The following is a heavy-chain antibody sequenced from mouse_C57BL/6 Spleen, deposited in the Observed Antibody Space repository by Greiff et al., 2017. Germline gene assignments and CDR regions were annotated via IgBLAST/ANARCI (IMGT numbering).Heavy chain of an antibody. Sequence: VQLQQPGAELVMPGASVKLSCKASGYTFTSYWMHWVKQRPGHGLEWIGEIDPSDSYTNYNQKFKGKSTLTVDKSSSTAYMQLSSLTSEDSAVYDCARYYYGSSHYYAMDYWGQGTAVTVAS. CDR3: ARYYYGSSHYYAMDY. D-gene: IGHD1-1*01. V-gene: IGHV1-69*01. CDR2: IDPSDSYT. J-gene: IGHJ4*01. CDR1: GYTFTSYW.